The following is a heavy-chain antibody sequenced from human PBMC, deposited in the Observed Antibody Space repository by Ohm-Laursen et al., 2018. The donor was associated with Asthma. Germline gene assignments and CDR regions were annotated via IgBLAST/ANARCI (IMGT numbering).Heavy chain of an antibody. CDR2: IWYDGSNK. D-gene: IGHD3-16*01. Sequence: SLRLSCAASGFTFSSYGMHWVRQAPGKGLEWVALIWYDGSNKYYADSVKGRFTISRDNSKNTLYLQMNSLRAEDTAVYYCATNLPYEAENYWGQGTLVTVSS. CDR1: GFTFSSYG. J-gene: IGHJ4*02. V-gene: IGHV3-33*01. CDR3: ATNLPYEAENY.